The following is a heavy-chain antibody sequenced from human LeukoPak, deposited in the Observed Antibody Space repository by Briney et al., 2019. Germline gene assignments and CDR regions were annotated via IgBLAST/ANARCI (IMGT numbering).Heavy chain of an antibody. CDR1: GGSFSGYY. CDR2: INRSGST. J-gene: IGHJ4*02. CDR3: ALHSSSALFDY. V-gene: IGHV4-34*01. Sequence: SETLSLTCAVYGGSFSGYYWSWIRQPPGKGLEWIGEINRSGSTNYNPSLKSRVTISVDTSKNQFSLKLSSMTAADTAVYYCALHSSSALFDYWGQGTLVTVSS. D-gene: IGHD6-6*01.